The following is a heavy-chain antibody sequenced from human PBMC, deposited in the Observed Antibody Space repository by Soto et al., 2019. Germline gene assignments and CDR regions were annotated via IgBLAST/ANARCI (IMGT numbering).Heavy chain of an antibody. CDR1: GYSFTSYW. V-gene: IGHV5-51*01. J-gene: IGHJ5*02. CDR2: IYLGDSDT. CDR3: ARQTYCSSTSCYTVDP. D-gene: IGHD2-2*02. Sequence: EVQLVQSGAEVKKPGESLKISCKGSGYSFTSYWIGWVRQMPGKGLEWMGIIYLGDSDTRYSPSFQGQVTISADKSISTAYLQWSSLKASDTAMYYCARQTYCSSTSCYTVDPWGQGTLVTVSS.